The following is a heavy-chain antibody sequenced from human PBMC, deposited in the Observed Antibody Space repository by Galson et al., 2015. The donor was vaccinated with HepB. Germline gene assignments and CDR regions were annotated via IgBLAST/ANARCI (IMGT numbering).Heavy chain of an antibody. CDR3: AKAPDCSGGSCYGKSYYYYGMDV. J-gene: IGHJ6*02. D-gene: IGHD2-15*01. CDR2: ISGSGGST. CDR1: GFTFSSYA. V-gene: IGHV3-23*01. Sequence: SLRLSCAASGFTFSSYAMSWVRQAPGKGLEWVSAISGSGGSTYYADSVKGRFTISRDNSKNTLYLQMNSLRAEDTAVYYCAKAPDCSGGSCYGKSYYYYGMDVWGQGTTVTVSS.